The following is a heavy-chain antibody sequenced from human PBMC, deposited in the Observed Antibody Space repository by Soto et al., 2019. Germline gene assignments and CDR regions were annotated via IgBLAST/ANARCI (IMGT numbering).Heavy chain of an antibody. Sequence: QVQLQESGPGLVKPSQTLSLTCSVSGGSISRDSYYWTWIRQHPGKGLEWIGYIYYTGITHYSPYLRTRVTISVDTSNSQCSLNLNSVTAADTAVYYCATGTSSGFESWGQGTLVTVSS. J-gene: IGHJ4*02. D-gene: IGHD6-25*01. CDR3: ATGTSSGFES. V-gene: IGHV4-31*03. CDR2: IYYTGIT. CDR1: GGSISRDSYY.